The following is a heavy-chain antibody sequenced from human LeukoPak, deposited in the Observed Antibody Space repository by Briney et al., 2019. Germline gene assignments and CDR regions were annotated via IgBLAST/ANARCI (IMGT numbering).Heavy chain of an antibody. CDR1: GFTFSSYW. Sequence: GGSLRLSCAASGFTFSSYWMSWVRQAPGKGLEWVANIKQDGSEKYYVDSVKGRFTISRDNAKNSLYLQMNSLRAEDTAVYYCARDTAMVTPLFDYWGQGTLVTVSS. J-gene: IGHJ4*02. CDR2: IKQDGSEK. D-gene: IGHD5-18*01. CDR3: ARDTAMVTPLFDY. V-gene: IGHV3-7*01.